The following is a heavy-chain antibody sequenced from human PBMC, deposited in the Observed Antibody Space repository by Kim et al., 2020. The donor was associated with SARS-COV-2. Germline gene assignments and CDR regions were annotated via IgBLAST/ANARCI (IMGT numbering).Heavy chain of an antibody. V-gene: IGHV3-64*01. CDR3: ARGYGMDV. Sequence: GSTYYANSVKGRFTISRDNSKNTLYLQMGSLRAEDMAVYYCARGYGMDVWGQGTTVTVSS. CDR2: GST. J-gene: IGHJ6*02.